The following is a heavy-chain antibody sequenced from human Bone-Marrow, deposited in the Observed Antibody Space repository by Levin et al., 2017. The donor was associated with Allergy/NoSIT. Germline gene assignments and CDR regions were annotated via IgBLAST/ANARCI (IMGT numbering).Heavy chain of an antibody. J-gene: IGHJ4*02. CDR3: AKDRWPDTYFDY. CDR2: ISGSDGNT. D-gene: IGHD2-15*01. CDR1: GFTFDSYA. Sequence: GESLKISCAASGFTFDSYAISWVRQAPGKGLEWVSSISGSDGNTYYADSVKGRFTISRDNSKNTLYLQMNSLRAEDTAIYYCAKDRWPDTYFDYWGQGTLVTVSS. V-gene: IGHV3-23*01.